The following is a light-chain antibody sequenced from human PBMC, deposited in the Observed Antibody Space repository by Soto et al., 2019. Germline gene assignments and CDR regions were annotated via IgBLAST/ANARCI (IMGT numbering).Light chain of an antibody. Sequence: QSALTQPASVSGSPGQSITISCTGTSSDVGSYNYVSWYQQRPGKAPKLMIYDVNNRPSGVSNRFSGSKFGNSASLTISGLQAEDEADYYCSSYTSSSTYVFGPGTKVTVL. J-gene: IGLJ1*01. V-gene: IGLV2-14*01. CDR2: DVN. CDR3: SSYTSSSTYV. CDR1: SSDVGSYNY.